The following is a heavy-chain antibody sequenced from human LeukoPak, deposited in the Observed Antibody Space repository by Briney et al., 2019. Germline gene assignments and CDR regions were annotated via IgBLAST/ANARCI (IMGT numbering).Heavy chain of an antibody. D-gene: IGHD6-19*01. J-gene: IGHJ4*02. Sequence: GGSLRLSCSASGFTFSTYAMHWVRQAPGKGLECVSAISTNGGSTYYAGSVKGRFTISRDNSKNTLFLQMSSLRAEDTAVYYCVKKMTPGIAVAGHFDYWGQGTLVTVSS. CDR3: VKKMTPGIAVAGHFDY. V-gene: IGHV3-64D*06. CDR1: GFTFSTYA. CDR2: ISTNGGST.